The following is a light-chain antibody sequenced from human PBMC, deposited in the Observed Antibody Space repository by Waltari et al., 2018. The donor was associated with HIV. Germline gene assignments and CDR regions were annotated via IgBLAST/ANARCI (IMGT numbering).Light chain of an antibody. V-gene: IGLV1-47*01. J-gene: IGLJ1*01. CDR2: GDK. CDR1: SSNIGGNY. CDR3: AAWDDSLSGRYV. Sequence: QSVLTQPPSASGTSGQRVTIPCSGSSSNIGGNYVYWYRQLPGTAPDLPMYGDKTRASGVPDRFSGSKPGPSAALGIGGLRSEDEADYYCAAWDDSLSGRYVLGTGTKVTVL.